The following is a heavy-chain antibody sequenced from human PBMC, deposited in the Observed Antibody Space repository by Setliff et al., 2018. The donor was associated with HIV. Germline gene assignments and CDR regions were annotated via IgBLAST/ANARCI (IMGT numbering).Heavy chain of an antibody. Sequence: PSETLSLTCTVSGGSISSYYWSWIRQPPGKGLEWIGSIYYSGSTNYNPSLTSRVTISVDMSRNQFSLKLNSVTAADTAVYYCASGREAVAGALHFDYWGQGPLVTVSS. J-gene: IGHJ4*02. CDR3: ASGREAVAGALHFDY. CDR2: IYYSGST. D-gene: IGHD6-19*01. CDR1: GGSISSYY. V-gene: IGHV4-59*08.